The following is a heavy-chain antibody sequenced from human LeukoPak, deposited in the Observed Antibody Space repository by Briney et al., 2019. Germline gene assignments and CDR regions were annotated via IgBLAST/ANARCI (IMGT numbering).Heavy chain of an antibody. D-gene: IGHD3-22*01. Sequence: SETLSLTCAVSGYSISSDNYWVWIRQPPGQGLEWTGGIYHSGSTYYNPSLKSRVTMSVDTSKNQFSLKLSSVTAADTAVYYCARAPRDSSSSNYMRRFDYWGQGTLVTVSS. CDR3: ARAPRDSSSSNYMRRFDY. J-gene: IGHJ4*02. CDR2: IYHSGST. V-gene: IGHV4-38-2*01. CDR1: GYSISSDNY.